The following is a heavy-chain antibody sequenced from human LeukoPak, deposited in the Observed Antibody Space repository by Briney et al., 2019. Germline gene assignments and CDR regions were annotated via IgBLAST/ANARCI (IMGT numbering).Heavy chain of an antibody. CDR2: INSDGSST. CDR3: ARLPSVVVVVAETGY. V-gene: IGHV3-74*01. D-gene: IGHD2-15*01. J-gene: IGHJ4*02. Sequence: QAGGSLRLSCAASGFTFSSYWMHWVRQAPGKGLVWVSRINSDGSSTSYADSVKGRFTISRDNAKNTLYLQMNSLRAEDTAVYYCARLPSVVVVVAETGYWGQGTLVTVSS. CDR1: GFTFSSYW.